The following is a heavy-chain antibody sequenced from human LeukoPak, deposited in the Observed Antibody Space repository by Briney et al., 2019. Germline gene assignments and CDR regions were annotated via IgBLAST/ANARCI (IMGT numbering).Heavy chain of an antibody. V-gene: IGHV3-33*01. J-gene: IGHJ6*02. D-gene: IGHD5-24*01. CDR2: IWYDGSNK. CDR3: ARDMEATRYYYYYGMDV. Sequence: EGSLRLSCAASGFTFSSYGMHWVRQAPGKGLEWVAVIWYDGSNKYYADSVKGRFTISRDNSKNTLYLQMNSLRAEDTAVYYCARDMEATRYYYYYGMDVWGQGTTVTVSS. CDR1: GFTFSSYG.